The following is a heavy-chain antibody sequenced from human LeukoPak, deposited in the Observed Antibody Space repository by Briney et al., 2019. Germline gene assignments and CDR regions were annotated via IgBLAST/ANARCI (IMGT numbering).Heavy chain of an antibody. V-gene: IGHV3-23*01. CDR2: ISGSGGST. J-gene: IGHJ4*02. CDR3: AKDVSGWYGGAFDC. CDR1: GFTFSNYA. Sequence: GGSLRLSCAASGFTFSNYAMSWVRQAPGKGLEWVSAISGSGGSTYYADSVKGRFTISRDNSKNTLYLQMNSLRAEDTAVYSCAKDVSGWYGGAFDCWGQGTLVTVSS. D-gene: IGHD6-19*01.